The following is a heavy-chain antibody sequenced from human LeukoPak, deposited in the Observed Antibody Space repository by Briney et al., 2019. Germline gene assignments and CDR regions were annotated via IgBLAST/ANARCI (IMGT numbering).Heavy chain of an antibody. Sequence: GGSLRLSCTTSGFAFSNYAMNWVRQAPGKGPEWVSGISGFNTYYADSVKGRFTISRDNSKSTLYLQMNSLRAEDTAVYYCAKEGTDIVATIKWGQGTLVTVSS. J-gene: IGHJ4*02. V-gene: IGHV3-23*01. CDR1: GFAFSNYA. D-gene: IGHD5-12*01. CDR3: AKEGTDIVATIK. CDR2: ISGFNT.